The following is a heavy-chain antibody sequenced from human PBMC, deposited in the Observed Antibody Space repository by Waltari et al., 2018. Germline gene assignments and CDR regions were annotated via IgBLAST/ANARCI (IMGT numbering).Heavy chain of an antibody. CDR1: GFTFRSYG. Sequence: QVQLVESGGGVVRPGRSLRLSCAASGFTFRSYGMHWVRQIPGKGMEWLTVISVYGSDKDDADSVKGRVTIYKDKSRNTLYLQMNSLRPEDTAVYFCAKDHQWEVLLPIYQIDYWGRGTLVTVSS. J-gene: IGHJ4*02. V-gene: IGHV3-30*18. D-gene: IGHD1-26*01. CDR2: ISVYGSDK. CDR3: AKDHQWEVLLPIYQIDY.